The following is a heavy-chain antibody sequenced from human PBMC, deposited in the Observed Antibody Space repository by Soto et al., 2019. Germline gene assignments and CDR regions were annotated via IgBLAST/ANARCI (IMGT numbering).Heavy chain of an antibody. J-gene: IGHJ4*02. V-gene: IGHV4-61*01. Sequence: PSETLSLTCTVSGGSVSSGSYYWSWIRQPPGKGLEWIGYIYYSGSTNYNPSLKSRVTISVDTSKNQFSLKLSSVTAADTAVYYCARESNTAMVTHWGQGTLVTVSS. CDR1: GGSVSSGSYY. CDR3: ARESNTAMVTH. CDR2: IYYSGST. D-gene: IGHD5-18*01.